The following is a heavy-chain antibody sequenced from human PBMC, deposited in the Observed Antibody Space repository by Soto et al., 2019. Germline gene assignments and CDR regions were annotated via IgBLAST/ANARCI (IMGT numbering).Heavy chain of an antibody. CDR3: TSQVATGD. Sequence: QVQLVESGGGVVQPGRSLRLSCAASGFTFSNFGMHWVRQAPVKGLEWVAVISYDGNTKYYADSVKGRFTISRDNSKNTLYLQMDSLRVDDTAVYYCTSQVATGDWGQGTLVTVSS. CDR1: GFTFSNFG. D-gene: IGHD5-12*01. CDR2: ISYDGNTK. V-gene: IGHV3-30*03. J-gene: IGHJ4*02.